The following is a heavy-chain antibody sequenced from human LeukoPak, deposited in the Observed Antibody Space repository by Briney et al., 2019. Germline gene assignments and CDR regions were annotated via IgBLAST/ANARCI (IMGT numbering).Heavy chain of an antibody. V-gene: IGHV3-48*01. CDR3: VKFGGSSSGLMDV. Sequence: GGSLRLSCAASGFTFSSYSMNWVRQAPGKGLEWVSYISSSSSTIYYADSVKGRFTISRDNSKNTLYLQMRSLRVDDTAVYYCVKFGGSSSGLMDVWGKGTTVTISS. D-gene: IGHD6-6*01. CDR1: GFTFSSYS. CDR2: ISSSSSTI. J-gene: IGHJ6*04.